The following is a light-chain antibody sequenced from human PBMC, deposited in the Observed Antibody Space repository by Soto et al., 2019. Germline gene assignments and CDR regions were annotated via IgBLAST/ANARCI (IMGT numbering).Light chain of an antibody. J-gene: IGLJ1*01. CDR3: CSYAGSVFYV. CDR1: SSDVGSFDL. CDR2: EGS. Sequence: QSALTQPASVSASPGRAITISCTAASSDVGSFDLVSWYQQNPGKAPKLLIYEGSKRPSGVSNRFSGSNSGNTASLTISGLQAEDEADYYCCSYAGSVFYVFGTGTKVTVL. V-gene: IGLV2-23*01.